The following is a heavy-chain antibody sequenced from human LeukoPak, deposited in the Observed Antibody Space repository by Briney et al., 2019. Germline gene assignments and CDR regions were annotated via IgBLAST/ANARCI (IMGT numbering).Heavy chain of an antibody. V-gene: IGHV3-21*01. J-gene: IGHJ3*02. CDR2: ISSSSSYI. CDR1: GFTFSSYS. CDR3: ARDPKGGYSYGWGAFDI. D-gene: IGHD5-18*01. Sequence: GGSLRLSCAASGFTFSSYSMNWVRQAPGKGLEWVSSISSSSSYIYYADSVKGRFTISRDNSKNTLYLKMNSLRTEDTAVYYCARDPKGGYSYGWGAFDIWGHGTMVTVSS.